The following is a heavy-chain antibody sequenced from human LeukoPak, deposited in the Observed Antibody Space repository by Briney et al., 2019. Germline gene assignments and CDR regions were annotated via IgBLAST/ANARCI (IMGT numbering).Heavy chain of an antibody. D-gene: IGHD6-13*01. CDR2: ISYDGSNK. CDR1: GFTFRSYG. V-gene: IGHV3-30*18. Sequence: GGSLRLSCAASGFTFRSYGMHWVRQAPGKGLEWVAVISYDGSNKYYADSVKGRFTISRDNSKNTLYLQMNSLRAEDTAVYYCAKCGRAAAGLDYWGQGTLVTVSS. CDR3: AKCGRAAAGLDY. J-gene: IGHJ4*02.